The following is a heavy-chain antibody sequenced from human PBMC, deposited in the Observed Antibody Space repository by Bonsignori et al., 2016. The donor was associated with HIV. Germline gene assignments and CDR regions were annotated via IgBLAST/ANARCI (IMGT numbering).Heavy chain of an antibody. J-gene: IGHJ4*02. V-gene: IGHV1-69*10. CDR2: IIPILGIA. D-gene: IGHD6-13*01. CDR3: ARDQGVLAAAAGEFDY. Sequence: WVRQAPGQGLEWMGGIIPILGIANYAQKFQGRVTITADESTSTAYMELSSLRSEDTAVYYCARDQGVLAAAAGEFDYWGQGTLVTVSS.